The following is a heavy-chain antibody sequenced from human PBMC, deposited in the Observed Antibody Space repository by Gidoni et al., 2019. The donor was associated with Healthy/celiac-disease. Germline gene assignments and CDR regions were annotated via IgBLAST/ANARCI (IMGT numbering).Heavy chain of an antibody. Sequence: QVPLVQSGAEVKKPGSSVKVSCKASGGTFRSYAISWGRQAPGQGLEWMGGIRPIFGTATYAQKFQGRVTITADKSTSTADMELSSLRSEDTDVYYGARGDDYDSSGYYLGAFDIWGQGTMVTVSS. J-gene: IGHJ3*02. CDR2: IRPIFGTA. CDR3: ARGDDYDSSGYYLGAFDI. V-gene: IGHV1-69*06. CDR1: GGTFRSYA. D-gene: IGHD3-22*01.